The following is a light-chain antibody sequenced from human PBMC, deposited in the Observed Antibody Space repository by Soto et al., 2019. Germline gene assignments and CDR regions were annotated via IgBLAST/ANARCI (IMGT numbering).Light chain of an antibody. CDR2: AAS. V-gene: IGKV3-20*01. J-gene: IGKJ4*01. CDR3: QQYTSPLT. CDR1: QSIRSNS. Sequence: EIVLTQSPGTLSLSPGERATLSCRASQSIRSNSLAWYQQRPGQAPRLLIYAASSRATGIPDRFSGSGSGTDFTLPISRLEPEDSAVYYCQQYTSPLTFGGGTKVDI.